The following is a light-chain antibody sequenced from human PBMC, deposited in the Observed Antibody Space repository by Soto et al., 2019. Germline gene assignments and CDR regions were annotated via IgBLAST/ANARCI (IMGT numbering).Light chain of an antibody. J-gene: IGKJ4*02. V-gene: IGKV3-11*01. CDR1: QSVGTY. CDR3: QHRSNWPSWS. Sequence: ENVLTQSPGPLSLSPGERATLSCRASQSVGTYLAWYQHKPGQAPRLLIFDASKRATGIPDRFSGSGSGTDFTLTISSLSPEDFAVYYCQHRSNWPSWSFGGGTKVDIK. CDR2: DAS.